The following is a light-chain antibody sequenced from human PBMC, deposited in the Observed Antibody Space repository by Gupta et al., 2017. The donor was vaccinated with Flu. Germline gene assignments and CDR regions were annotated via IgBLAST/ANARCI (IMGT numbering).Light chain of an antibody. Sequence: QSVLTQPPSTSGTPGQRVTISCSGTTFNIGNNYVYWFQQLPGAAPRLLIYRVNERHSGVPDRFSASKSATSGSLAISGLRSEDEGDYCCGAWDNSLNSFVFGTGTTVTVL. CDR3: GAWDNSLNSFV. CDR2: RVN. V-gene: IGLV1-47*01. CDR1: TFNIGNNY. J-gene: IGLJ1*01.